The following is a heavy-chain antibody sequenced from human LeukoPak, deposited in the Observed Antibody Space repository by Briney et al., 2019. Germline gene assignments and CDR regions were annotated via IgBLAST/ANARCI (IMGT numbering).Heavy chain of an antibody. CDR3: AVDAYLGGHLGNWFDP. Sequence: SVKVSCKASGGTFSSYAIGWVRQAPGQGLEGMGGIIPIFGTANYAQKFQSRVTITADESTSTAYMELSSLRSEDTAVYYCAVDAYLGGHLGNWFDPWGQGTLVTVSS. CDR2: IIPIFGTA. D-gene: IGHD2-15*01. J-gene: IGHJ5*02. CDR1: GGTFSSYA. V-gene: IGHV1-69*13.